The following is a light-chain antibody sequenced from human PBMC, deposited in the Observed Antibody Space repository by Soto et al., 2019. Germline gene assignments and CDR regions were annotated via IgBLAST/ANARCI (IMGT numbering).Light chain of an antibody. V-gene: IGKV1-39*01. J-gene: IGKJ1*01. CDR3: QQSYSTPPT. CDR2: AAS. Sequence: DIQMTQSPSSLSASFGDRVTITCRASQSIITYLNWYQQTPGKAPKLLIYAASSLQSGVPSRFSGSGSGTDFTLTTSSLHPEDSATYYCQQSYSTPPTFGQGTKVDIK. CDR1: QSIITY.